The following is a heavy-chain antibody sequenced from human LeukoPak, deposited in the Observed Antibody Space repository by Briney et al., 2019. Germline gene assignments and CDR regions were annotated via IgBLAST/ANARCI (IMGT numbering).Heavy chain of an antibody. J-gene: IGHJ6*03. CDR2: ISGSGIT. V-gene: IGHV3-23*01. CDR1: GFTFSSYD. Sequence: GGSLRLSCAASGFTFSSYDMTWVRQAPGKGLEWVSGISGSGITYYADSVKGRFTISRDNSKSTLFLQMNSLRAEDTAVYYCAKRSLDYYMDVWGKGTTVTISS. CDR3: AKRSLDYYMDV.